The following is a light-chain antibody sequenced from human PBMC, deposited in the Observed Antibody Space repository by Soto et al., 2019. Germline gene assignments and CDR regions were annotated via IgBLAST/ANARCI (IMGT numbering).Light chain of an antibody. V-gene: IGLV2-11*01. CDR3: WCYGGSWM. CDR1: SGDVGAYNY. Sequence: QSVLTQPRSVSGSPGQSVTISCTGTSGDVGAYNYVSWYQQHPGKAPKLIIYDVSKRPSGVPDRFSGSKSGNTASLTIAGFQAEEEADYHCWCYGGSWMFGGGTKLTVL. J-gene: IGLJ3*02. CDR2: DVS.